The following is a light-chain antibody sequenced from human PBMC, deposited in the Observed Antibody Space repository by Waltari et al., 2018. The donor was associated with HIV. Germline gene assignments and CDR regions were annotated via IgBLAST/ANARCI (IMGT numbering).Light chain of an antibody. Sequence: QSVLTQPPSVSAAPGQKVTISCSGSSSNIGHNYVSWYQQLPGTAPKLLIYDNNKRPSGIPDRFSRSKSGTSATLGITGLQTGDEADYYCGTWDTSLSAWVFGGGTRLTVL. CDR1: SSNIGHNY. CDR2: DNN. CDR3: GTWDTSLSAWV. J-gene: IGLJ3*02. V-gene: IGLV1-51*01.